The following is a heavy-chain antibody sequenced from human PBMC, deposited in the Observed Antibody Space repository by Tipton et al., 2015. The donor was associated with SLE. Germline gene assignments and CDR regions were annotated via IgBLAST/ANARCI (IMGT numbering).Heavy chain of an antibody. CDR1: GYTFTSYY. J-gene: IGHJ6*03. V-gene: IGHV1-46*01. CDR2: INPSGGST. D-gene: IGHD4-17*01. Sequence: QLVQSGAEVKKPGASVKVSCKASGYTFTSYYMHWVRQAPGQGLEWMGIINPSGGSTSYAQKFQGRVTMTRDTSTSTVYMDLSSLRSEDTAMYYCARGPPTVTFCMDVWGKGTTVTVSS. CDR3: ARGPPTVTFCMDV.